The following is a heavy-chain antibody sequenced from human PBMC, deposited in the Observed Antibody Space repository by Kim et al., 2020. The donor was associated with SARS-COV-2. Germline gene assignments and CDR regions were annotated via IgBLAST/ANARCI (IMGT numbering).Heavy chain of an antibody. J-gene: IGHJ3*02. CDR3: AREPNYYDSSGYYDAFDI. Sequence: SETLSLTCTVSGGSISSYYWSWIRQPPGKGLEWIGYIYYSGSTNYNPSLKSRVTISVDTSKNQFSLKLSSVTAADTAVYYCAREPNYYDSSGYYDAFDIWGQGTMVTVSS. D-gene: IGHD3-22*01. V-gene: IGHV4-59*01. CDR2: IYYSGST. CDR1: GGSISSYY.